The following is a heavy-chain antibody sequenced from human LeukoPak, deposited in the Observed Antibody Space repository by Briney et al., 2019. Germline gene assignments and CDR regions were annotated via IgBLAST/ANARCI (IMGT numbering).Heavy chain of an antibody. CDR3: ARLYYDFWSGYLYYFDY. V-gene: IGHV3-74*01. J-gene: IGHJ4*02. CDR2: INSDGSST. D-gene: IGHD3-3*01. CDR1: GFTFSSYW. Sequence: GSLRLSCAASGFTFSSYWMHWVRQAPGKGLVWVSRINSDGSSTSYADSVKGRFTISRDNAKNTLYLQMNSLRAEDTAVYYCARLYYDFWSGYLYYFDYWGQGTLVTVSS.